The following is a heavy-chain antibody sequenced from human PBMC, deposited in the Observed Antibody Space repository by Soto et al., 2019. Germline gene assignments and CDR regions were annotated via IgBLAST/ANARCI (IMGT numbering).Heavy chain of an antibody. V-gene: IGHV1-46*01. CDR3: ARKGCSSTSCYVRKTGYYYYYMDV. J-gene: IGHJ6*03. D-gene: IGHD2-2*01. Sequence: ASVTVSCQASGYTFTSYYMRWVRQAPGQGLEWMGIINPSGGSTSYAQKFQGRVTMTTDTSTSTAYMELRSLRSDDTAVYYCARKGCSSTSCYVRKTGYYYYYMDVWGKGTTVTVSS. CDR2: INPSGGST. CDR1: GYTFTSYY.